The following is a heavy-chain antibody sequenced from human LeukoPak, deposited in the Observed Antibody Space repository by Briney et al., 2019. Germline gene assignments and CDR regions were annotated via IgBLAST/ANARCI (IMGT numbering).Heavy chain of an antibody. CDR2: IKQDGSEK. CDR1: GFTFSRYW. Sequence: GGSLRLPCAASGFTFSRYWMSWVRQAPGKWLEWVANIKQDGSEKYYVDSVKGRFTISRDNAKNSLYLQMNSLRAEDTAVYYCARGGSVRGVIPYYMDVWGKGTTVTVSS. J-gene: IGHJ6*03. V-gene: IGHV3-7*04. CDR3: ARGGSVRGVIPYYMDV. D-gene: IGHD3-10*01.